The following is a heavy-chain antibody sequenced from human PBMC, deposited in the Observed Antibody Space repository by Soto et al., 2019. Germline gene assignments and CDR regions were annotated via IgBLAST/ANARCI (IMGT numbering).Heavy chain of an antibody. V-gene: IGHV6-1*01. J-gene: IGHJ6*01. CDR1: AASVSNNRSA. CDR2: TYYRSRWYN. Sequence: LSLTWGISAASVSNNRSAWDWIRQSPSRGLEWLGRTYYRSRWYNDHAVSEKSRISINPDTSKNQCSLQLNTVTPEDTAVYFCTRGGHYMTEFHMGGWGQGTTVTVTS. D-gene: IGHD2-2*02. CDR3: TRGGHYMTEFHMGG.